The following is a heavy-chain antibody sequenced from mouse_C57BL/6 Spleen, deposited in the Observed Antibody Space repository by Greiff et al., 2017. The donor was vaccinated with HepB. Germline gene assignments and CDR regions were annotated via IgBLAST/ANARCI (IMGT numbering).Heavy chain of an antibody. D-gene: IGHD1-1*01. CDR3: ARGHGSSYDY. J-gene: IGHJ2*01. CDR2: INPSSGYT. Sequence: VQLQESGAELARPGASVKMSCKASGYTFTSYTMHWVKQRPGQGLEWIGYINPSSGYTKYNQKFKDKATLTADKSSSTAYMQLSSLTSEDSAVYYCARGHGSSYDYWGQGTTLTVSS. CDR1: GYTFTSYT. V-gene: IGHV1-4*01.